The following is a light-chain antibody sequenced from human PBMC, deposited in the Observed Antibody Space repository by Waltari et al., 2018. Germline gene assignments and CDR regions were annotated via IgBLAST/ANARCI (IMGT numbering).Light chain of an antibody. CDR3: QQYYDYPRT. Sequence: AIRITQSPSSVSASAGDRVTITCRASQGISTYLAWYQQSPWKAPNLLIYGASTLQSGVPSRFSGSGSGTDFTLTINCLQSEDFATYYCQQYYDYPRTFGQGTKVEI. V-gene: IGKV1-8*01. CDR1: QGISTY. J-gene: IGKJ1*01. CDR2: GAS.